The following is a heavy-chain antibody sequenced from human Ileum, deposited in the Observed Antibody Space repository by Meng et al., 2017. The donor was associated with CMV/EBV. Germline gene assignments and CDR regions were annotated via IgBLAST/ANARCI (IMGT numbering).Heavy chain of an antibody. D-gene: IGHD3-22*01. Sequence: SCAASGFTFSDYYMSWIRQAPGKGLEWVSYISSSGSTIYYADSVKGRFTISRDNAKNSLYLQMNSLRAEDTAVYYCARARSYYDSSGYYYVYWGQGTLVTVSS. V-gene: IGHV3-11*01. J-gene: IGHJ4*02. CDR2: ISSSGSTI. CDR1: GFTFSDYY. CDR3: ARARSYYDSSGYYYVY.